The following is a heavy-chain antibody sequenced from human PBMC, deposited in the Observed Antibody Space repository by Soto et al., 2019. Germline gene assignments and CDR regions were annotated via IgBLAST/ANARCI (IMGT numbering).Heavy chain of an antibody. V-gene: IGHV3-33*01. D-gene: IGHD2-15*01. Sequence: GGSLRLSCAASGFTFSSYGMHWVRQAPGKGLEWVAVIWYDGSNKYYADSVKGRFTISRDNSKNTLYLQMNSLRAEDTAVYYCARDRVAAILYYYYGMDVWGQGTTVTVSS. CDR2: IWYDGSNK. CDR1: GFTFSSYG. CDR3: ARDRVAAILYYYYGMDV. J-gene: IGHJ6*02.